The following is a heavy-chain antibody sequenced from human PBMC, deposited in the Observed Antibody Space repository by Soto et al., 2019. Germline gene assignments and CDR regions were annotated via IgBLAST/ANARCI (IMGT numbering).Heavy chain of an antibody. J-gene: IGHJ4*02. CDR1: GGSISSSSYY. Sequence: PSETLSLTCTVSGGSISSSSYYWGWIRQPPGKGLEWIGSIYYSGSTYYNPSLKSRVTISVDTSKNQFSLKLSSVTAADTAVYYCARSHMITFGGVIGGYYFDYWGQGNLVTVS. V-gene: IGHV4-39*01. CDR3: ARSHMITFGGVIGGYYFDY. D-gene: IGHD3-16*01. CDR2: IYYSGST.